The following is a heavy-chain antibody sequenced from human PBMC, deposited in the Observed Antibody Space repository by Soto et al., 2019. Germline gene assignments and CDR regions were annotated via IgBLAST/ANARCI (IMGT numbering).Heavy chain of an antibody. D-gene: IGHD2-8*01. Sequence: QVQLQESGPGLVKPSGTLSLTCAVSSGSIDTTNWWSWVRQPPGKGLEWIGEIFHSGNTYYNPSLASRVTISVDTSKNQFSLNLRSVTGADTAVYYCARRTWGMDVWGQGTTVTVSS. V-gene: IGHV4-4*02. CDR2: IFHSGNT. CDR3: ARRTWGMDV. J-gene: IGHJ6*02. CDR1: SGSIDTTNW.